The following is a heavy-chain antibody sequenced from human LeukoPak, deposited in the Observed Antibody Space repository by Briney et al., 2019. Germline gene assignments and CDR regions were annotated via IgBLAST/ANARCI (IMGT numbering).Heavy chain of an antibody. J-gene: IGHJ3*02. CDR3: AKALGIMTTVTPGAFDI. D-gene: IGHD4-17*01. Sequence: PGGSLRLSCAASGFTFSTYWMHWVRQAPGKGLVWVSRISTDGSNTNYADSVRGRFTISRDNAKNTLYLQMNSLRAEDTAVYYCAKALGIMTTVTPGAFDIWGQGTMVTVSS. CDR1: GFTFSTYW. V-gene: IGHV3-74*01. CDR2: ISTDGSNT.